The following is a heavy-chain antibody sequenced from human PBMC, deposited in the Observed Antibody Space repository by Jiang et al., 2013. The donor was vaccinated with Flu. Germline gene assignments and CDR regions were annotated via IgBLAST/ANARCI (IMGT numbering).Heavy chain of an antibody. CDR2: IYYMGTP. D-gene: IGHD1-26*01. J-gene: IGHJ4*02. Sequence: GLVKPSGTLSLTCAVSGGSISSSNWWSWVRQPPGKGLEWIGEIYYMGTPNXNPSLKSRVTISVDKSKNQLSLKLRSVTAADTAIYYCARKTDSGIAPNDYWGQGTLVTVSS. CDR1: GGSISSSNW. V-gene: IGHV4-4*02. CDR3: ARKTDSGIAPNDY.